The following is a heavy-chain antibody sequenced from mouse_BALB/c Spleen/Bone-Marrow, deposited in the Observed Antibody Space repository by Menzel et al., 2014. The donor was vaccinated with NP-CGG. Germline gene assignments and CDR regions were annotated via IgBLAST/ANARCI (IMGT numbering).Heavy chain of an antibody. V-gene: IGHV1-69*02. CDR2: IYPSDSYT. CDR1: GYTFTNYW. J-gene: IGHJ1*01. D-gene: IGHD1-1*01. Sequence: VQLQQSGAELVRPGASVKLSCKASGYTFTNYWINWVKQRPGQGLEWIGNIYPSDSYTNYNQKFKGKATLTVDKSSTTAYMQLSSLTSEDSAVYYCARRNYYGSHYWYFDVWGAGTTVTVSS. CDR3: ARRNYYGSHYWYFDV.